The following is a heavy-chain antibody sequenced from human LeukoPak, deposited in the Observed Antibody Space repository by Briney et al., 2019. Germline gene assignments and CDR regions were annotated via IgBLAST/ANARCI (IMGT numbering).Heavy chain of an antibody. CDR3: ARDRAAAMEYYYMDV. V-gene: IGHV3-33*01. D-gene: IGHD2-2*01. CDR2: IRYDGSNK. CDR1: RSTFSGYG. J-gene: IGHJ6*03. Sequence: PGRSLRLSCAASRSTFSGYGMHWDRQAPGKGLEWVAVIRYDGSNKNYADSVKGRFTISRDNSKNTLYLQINSLRAEDTAVYYCARDRAAAMEYYYMDVWGKGTTVTVSS.